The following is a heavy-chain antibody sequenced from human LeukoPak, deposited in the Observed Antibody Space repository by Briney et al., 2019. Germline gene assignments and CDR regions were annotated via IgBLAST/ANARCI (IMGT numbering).Heavy chain of an antibody. CDR1: GYTFTGYY. CDR3: ARNEQWHYYAFDI. V-gene: IGHV1-2*04. D-gene: IGHD6-19*01. Sequence: VASVKVSCKASGYTFTGYYMHWVRQAPGQGLEWMGWINPNSGGTNYAQKFQGWVTMTRDTSISTAYMELSRLRSDDTAVYYCARNEQWHYYAFDIWGQGTMVTVSS. J-gene: IGHJ3*02. CDR2: INPNSGGT.